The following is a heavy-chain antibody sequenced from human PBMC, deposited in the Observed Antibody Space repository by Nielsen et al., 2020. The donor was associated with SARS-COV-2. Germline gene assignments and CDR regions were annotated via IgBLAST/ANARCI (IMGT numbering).Heavy chain of an antibody. Sequence: SETLSLTCAVSGGSISSNNWWSWVRPPPGKGLEWIGEIYHRGSTNYSPSLKTRVTISVDKSKNQFSLELRSVTAADTAVYYCARSIIAAAGRNWYFDLWGRGTLVTVSS. D-gene: IGHD6-13*01. CDR2: IYHRGST. CDR1: GGSISSNNW. V-gene: IGHV4-4*02. J-gene: IGHJ2*01. CDR3: ARSIIAAAGRNWYFDL.